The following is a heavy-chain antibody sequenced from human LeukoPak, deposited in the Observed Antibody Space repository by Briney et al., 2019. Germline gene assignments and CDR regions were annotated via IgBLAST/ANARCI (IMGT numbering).Heavy chain of an antibody. J-gene: IGHJ4*02. CDR2: IIPMFGTA. Sequence: ASVKVSCKASGGTFSSYAISWVRQAPGQGLEWMGGIIPMFGTANYAQKFQGRVTITADESTSTAYMELSSLRSEDTAVYYCARARRYSYGYWDYWGQGTLVTVSS. CDR3: ARARRYSYGYWDY. D-gene: IGHD5-18*01. CDR1: GGTFSSYA. V-gene: IGHV1-69*13.